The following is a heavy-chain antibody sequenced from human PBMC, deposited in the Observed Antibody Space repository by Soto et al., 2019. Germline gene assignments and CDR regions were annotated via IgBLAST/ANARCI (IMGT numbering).Heavy chain of an antibody. Sequence: QVPLVESGGGVVQPGRSLRLSCAASGFTFSSYGMHWVRQAPGKGLEWVAVISYDGSNKYYADSVKGRFTISRDNSKNTRYLQMNSLRAEDTAVYYWAKDVGAGDPSWFDPWGQGTLVTVSS. V-gene: IGHV3-30*18. D-gene: IGHD4-17*01. J-gene: IGHJ5*02. CDR1: GFTFSSYG. CDR2: ISYDGSNK. CDR3: AKDVGAGDPSWFDP.